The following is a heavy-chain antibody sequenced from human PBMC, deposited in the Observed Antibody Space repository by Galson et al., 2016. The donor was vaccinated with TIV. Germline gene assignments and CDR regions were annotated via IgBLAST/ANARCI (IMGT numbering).Heavy chain of an antibody. CDR2: ISPLFGTT. J-gene: IGHJ5*02. D-gene: IGHD3-10*01. V-gene: IGHV1-69*13. Sequence: SVKVSCKATGSAFSTSAITWVRQAPGQGLEWMGGISPLFGTTTYAQKFQGRVTFTADASTSTAYMDLRSLRSEDQAVYYCSRAGSGTYYMKYNYFDPWGQGTLVTVSS. CDR1: GSAFSTSA. CDR3: SRAGSGTYYMKYNYFDP.